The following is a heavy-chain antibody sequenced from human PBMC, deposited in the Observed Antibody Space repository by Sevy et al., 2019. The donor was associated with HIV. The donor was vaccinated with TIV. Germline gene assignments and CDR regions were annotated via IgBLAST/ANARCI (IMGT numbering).Heavy chain of an antibody. J-gene: IGHJ4*02. CDR2: IWYDGSNK. V-gene: IGHV3-33*01. D-gene: IGHD5-18*01. Sequence: GGSLRLSCAASGFTFSSYGMHWVRQAPGKGLEWVAVIWYDGSNKYYADSLKGRFTISRYNSKNTLYLQMNSLRAEDTAVYYCARGRIRSDFDYWGQGTLVTVSS. CDR1: GFTFSSYG. CDR3: ARGRIRSDFDY.